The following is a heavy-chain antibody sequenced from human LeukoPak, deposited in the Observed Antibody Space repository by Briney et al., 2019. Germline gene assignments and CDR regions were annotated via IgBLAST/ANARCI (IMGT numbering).Heavy chain of an antibody. J-gene: IGHJ4*02. Sequence: GGSLRLSCAASGFTFRRYGMSWVRQAPGKGLEWVSTISGSGGSTYYTDSVKGRFTISRDNAKDSLYLQMNSLRAEDTAVYYCATYYDGSGYYFKLDYWGQGTLVTVSS. CDR3: ATYYDGSGYYFKLDY. CDR2: ISGSGGST. CDR1: GFTFRRYG. V-gene: IGHV3-23*01. D-gene: IGHD3-22*01.